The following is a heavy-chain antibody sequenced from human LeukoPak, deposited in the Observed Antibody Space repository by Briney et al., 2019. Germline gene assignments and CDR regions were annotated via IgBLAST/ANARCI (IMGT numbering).Heavy chain of an antibody. V-gene: IGHV1-46*01. J-gene: IGHJ1*01. CDR2: INASGGNT. Sequence: ASVKVSCKASGYTFTTYYMHWVRQAPGQGLECMGVINASGGNTSYAQKFQGRVTMTTDTSTSTAYMELSSLRSEDTAVYYCATGGGTRIVARGGYFQHWGQGTLVTVSS. CDR3: ATGGGTRIVARGGYFQH. CDR1: GYTFTTYY. D-gene: IGHD2-21*01.